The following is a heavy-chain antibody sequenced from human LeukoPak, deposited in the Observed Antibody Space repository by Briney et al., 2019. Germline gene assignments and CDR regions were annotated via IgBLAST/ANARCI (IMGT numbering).Heavy chain of an antibody. CDR2: ISSSGSTI. CDR1: GFTFSDYY. V-gene: IGHV3-11*01. J-gene: IGHJ4*02. Sequence: GGSLRLSCAASGFTFSDYYMSWIRQAPGKGLEWASYISSSGSTIYYADSVKGRFTISRDNAKNSLYLQMNSLRAEDTAVYYCARERITMVVAAFFDYWGQGTLVTVSS. D-gene: IGHD2-15*01. CDR3: ARERITMVVAAFFDY.